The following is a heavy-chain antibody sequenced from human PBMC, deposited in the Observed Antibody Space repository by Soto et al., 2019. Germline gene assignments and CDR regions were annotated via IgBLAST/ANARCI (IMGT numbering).Heavy chain of an antibody. Sequence: GASVKVSCKASGYSFTTYAIHWVRQAPGQRLEWMGWLNAGNGNTKYSQKFQGRVTITRDTSANTAYMELSSLISEDTAVYYCARDPSPPIPPLVVVIKGILDPWAQGTLVTVSS. J-gene: IGHJ5*02. CDR1: GYSFTTYA. V-gene: IGHV1-3*01. D-gene: IGHD3-22*01. CDR2: LNAGNGNT. CDR3: ARDPSPPIPPLVVVIKGILDP.